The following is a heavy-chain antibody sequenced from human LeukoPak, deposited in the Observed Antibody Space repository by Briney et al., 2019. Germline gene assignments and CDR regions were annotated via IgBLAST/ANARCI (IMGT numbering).Heavy chain of an antibody. D-gene: IGHD1-26*01. J-gene: IGHJ3*02. V-gene: IGHV4-59*08. CDR1: GGSISSYY. CDR3: ARRLRENDAFDI. CDR2: IYYSGST. Sequence: PSETLSLTCTVSGGSISSYYWSWIRQPPGKGLEWIGYIYYSGSTNYNPSLKSRVTISVDTSKNQFSLKLSSVTAADTAVYYCARRLRENDAFDIWGQGTMVTVS.